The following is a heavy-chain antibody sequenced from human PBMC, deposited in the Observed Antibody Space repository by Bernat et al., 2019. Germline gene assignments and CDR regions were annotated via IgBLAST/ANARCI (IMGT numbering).Heavy chain of an antibody. CDR1: GFTFSDYA. J-gene: IGHJ4*02. D-gene: IGHD4/OR15-4a*01. CDR2: SSGSGRGT. CDR3: AQDLLTETTGAFFES. V-gene: IGHV3-23*01. Sequence: EVQLLESGGGLVQPGGSLRLSCAASGFTFSDYAMSWVRQAPGKGLEWISGSSGSGRGTYYADSVKGRFTISRDNAKNTLYLQMNSLSHEDTAVYYCAQDLLTETTGAFFESWGQGALVAVS.